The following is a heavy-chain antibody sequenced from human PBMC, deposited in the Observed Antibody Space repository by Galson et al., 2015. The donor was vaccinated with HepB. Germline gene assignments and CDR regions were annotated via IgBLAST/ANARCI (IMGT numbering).Heavy chain of an antibody. V-gene: IGHV3-20*04. CDR1: GFTFDDYG. Sequence: SLRLSCAASGFTFDDYGMSWVRQAPGKGLEWVSGINWNGGSTGYADSVKGRFTISRDNAKNSLYLQMNSLRAEDTALYYCARTRGEDYVIYYGMDVWGQGTTVTVSS. J-gene: IGHJ6*02. CDR2: INWNGGST. D-gene: IGHD4-17*01. CDR3: ARTRGEDYVIYYGMDV.